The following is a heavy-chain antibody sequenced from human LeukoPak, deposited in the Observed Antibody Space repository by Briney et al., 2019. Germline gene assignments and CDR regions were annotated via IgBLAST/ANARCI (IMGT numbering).Heavy chain of an antibody. Sequence: GGSLRLSCAASGFTVGSNYMSWVRQAPGKGLEWVSVIYSGGSTYYADSVKGRFTISRDNSKNTLYLQMNSLRAEDTAVYYCAKDYAGAVAGNPDYWGQGTLVTVSS. V-gene: IGHV3-53*05. CDR1: GFTVGSNY. D-gene: IGHD6-19*01. CDR3: AKDYAGAVAGNPDY. CDR2: IYSGGST. J-gene: IGHJ4*02.